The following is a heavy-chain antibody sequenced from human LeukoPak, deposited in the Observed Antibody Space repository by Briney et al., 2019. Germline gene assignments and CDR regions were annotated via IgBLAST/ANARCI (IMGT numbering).Heavy chain of an antibody. CDR2: ISSSSSYT. CDR3: ARDRGYSGHDSNLYFDL. Sequence: GGCLRLSCAASGFTFSDYYMSWIRQAPGKGLEWVSYISSSSSYTNYADSVKGRFTISRDNAKNSLYLQMNSLRAEDTAVYYCARDRGYSGHDSNLYFDLWGRGTMVTASS. CDR1: GFTFSDYY. J-gene: IGHJ2*01. V-gene: IGHV3-11*05. D-gene: IGHD5-12*01.